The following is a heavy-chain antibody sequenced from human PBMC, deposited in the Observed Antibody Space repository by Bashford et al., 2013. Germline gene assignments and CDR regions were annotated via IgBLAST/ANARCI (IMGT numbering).Heavy chain of an antibody. J-gene: IGHJ4*02. V-gene: IGHV1-69*04. D-gene: IGHD6-19*01. CDR3: ASDRSSGWYYW. Sequence: VASVKVSCKASGGTFSSYAISWVRQAPGQGLEWMGRIIPILGIANYAQKFQGRVTITADKSTSTAYMELSSLSSMTAADTAVYYCASDRSSGWYYWWGQGTLVTVSS. CDR2: IIPILGIA. CDR1: GGTFSSYA.